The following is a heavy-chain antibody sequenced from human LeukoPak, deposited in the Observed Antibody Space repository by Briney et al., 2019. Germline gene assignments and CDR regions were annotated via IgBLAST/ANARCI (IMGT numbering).Heavy chain of an antibody. J-gene: IGHJ4*02. CDR3: ARAGDTAMVIEY. Sequence: ASVKVSCKASGYTFTGYYMHWVRQAPGQGLEWMGWINPNSGGTNYAQKFQGRVTMTRDTSISTAYMELSSLRSEDTAVYYCARAGDTAMVIEYWGQGTLVTISS. V-gene: IGHV1-2*02. D-gene: IGHD5-18*01. CDR1: GYTFTGYY. CDR2: INPNSGGT.